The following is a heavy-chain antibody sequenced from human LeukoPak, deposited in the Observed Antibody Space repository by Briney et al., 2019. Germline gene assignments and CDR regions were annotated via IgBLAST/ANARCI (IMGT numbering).Heavy chain of an antibody. D-gene: IGHD1-26*01. CDR2: IYYSGST. V-gene: IGHV4-61*01. CDR3: ATDYHYYSGSYDY. CDR1: GGSVSSGSYY. Sequence: SETLSLTCTVSGGSVSSGSYYWSWIRQPPGKRLEWIGYIYYSGSTNYNPSLKSRVTISVDTSKNQFSLKLSSVTAADTAVYYCATDYHYYSGSYDYWGQGTLVTVSS. J-gene: IGHJ4*02.